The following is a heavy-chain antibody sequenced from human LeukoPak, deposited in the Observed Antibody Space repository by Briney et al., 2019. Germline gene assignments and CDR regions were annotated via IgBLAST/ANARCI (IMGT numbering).Heavy chain of an antibody. CDR2: IIPIFGTA. V-gene: IGHV1-69*05. Sequence: SVKVSCKASGGTFSSYAISWVRQAPGQGFEWMGGIIPIFGTANYAQKFQGRVTITTDESTSTAYMELSSLRSEDTAVYYCAREVIVPITMVRGVYYFDYWGQGTLVTVSS. D-gene: IGHD3-10*01. CDR3: AREVIVPITMVRGVYYFDY. J-gene: IGHJ4*02. CDR1: GGTFSSYA.